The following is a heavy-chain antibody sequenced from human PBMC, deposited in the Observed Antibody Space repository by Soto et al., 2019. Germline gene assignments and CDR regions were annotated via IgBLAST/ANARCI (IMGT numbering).Heavy chain of an antibody. Sequence: SGPTLVNPTQTLTLTCTFSGFSLSTRGVGVAWIRQPPGKALEWLALIFWDDDQRFSPSLKSRLTITKDTSKNQVVLTLTNMDPVDTATYYCSRLDCTSTTCSAKNGFDVWGQGTMVTVS. CDR3: SRLDCTSTTCSAKNGFDV. CDR2: IFWDDDQ. J-gene: IGHJ3*01. CDR1: GFSLSTRGVG. V-gene: IGHV2-5*02. D-gene: IGHD2-2*01.